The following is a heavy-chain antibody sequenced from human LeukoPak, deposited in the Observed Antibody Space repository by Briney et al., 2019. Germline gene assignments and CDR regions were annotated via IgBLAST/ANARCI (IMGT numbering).Heavy chain of an antibody. V-gene: IGHV5-10-1*01. CDR3: ARHLGGYTHFDY. CDR2: IDPSDSYT. D-gene: IGHD3-22*01. CDR1: GYSFTSNW. Sequence: GESLKISCKGSGYSFTSNWISWVRQMPGKGLEWMGRIDPSDSYTNYSPSFQGHVTISADKSISTAYLQWSSLKASDTAIYYCARHLGGYTHFDYWGQGTLVTVSS. J-gene: IGHJ4*02.